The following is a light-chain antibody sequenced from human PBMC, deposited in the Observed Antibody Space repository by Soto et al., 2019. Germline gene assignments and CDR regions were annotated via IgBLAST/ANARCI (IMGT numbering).Light chain of an antibody. CDR3: AAWDDRLSGWV. V-gene: IGLV1-36*01. Sequence: QSVLTQPPSVSEAPRQRVTISCSGSSSNIGNNAVNWYQQLPGKAPKLLIYSNNQRPSGVPDRFSGSKSGTSASLAISGLQSEDEADYYCAAWDDRLSGWVFGGGTKLTVL. CDR1: SSNIGNNA. CDR2: SNN. J-gene: IGLJ3*02.